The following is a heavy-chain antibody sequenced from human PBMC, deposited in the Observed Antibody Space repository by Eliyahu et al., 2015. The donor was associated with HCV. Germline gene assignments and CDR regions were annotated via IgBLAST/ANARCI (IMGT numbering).Heavy chain of an antibody. CDR3: AKHARVFGS. J-gene: IGHJ4*02. CDR1: GDSITSYY. V-gene: IGHV4-59*01. Sequence: ESGPGLVKPSETLSLTCSVSGDSITSYYWSWIRQPPGKGLECIGYIYYSGITNYNPSLKGRVTMSIDTSKNQFSLKLTSVTPADTAVYYCAKHARVFGSWGQGALVTVSS. CDR2: IYYSGIT.